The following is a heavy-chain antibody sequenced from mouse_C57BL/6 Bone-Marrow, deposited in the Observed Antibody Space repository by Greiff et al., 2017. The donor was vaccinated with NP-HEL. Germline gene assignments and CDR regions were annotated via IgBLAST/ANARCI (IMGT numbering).Heavy chain of an antibody. Sequence: QVQLQQSGAELARPGASVKLSCKASGYTFTSYGISWVKQRTGQGLEWIGEIYPRSGNTYYNEKFKGKATLTADKSSSTAYMELRSLTSEDSAVYFCARSDYGNYVGNWYFDVWGTGTTVTVSS. J-gene: IGHJ1*03. CDR3: ARSDYGNYVGNWYFDV. CDR2: IYPRSGNT. V-gene: IGHV1-81*01. D-gene: IGHD2-1*01. CDR1: GYTFTSYG.